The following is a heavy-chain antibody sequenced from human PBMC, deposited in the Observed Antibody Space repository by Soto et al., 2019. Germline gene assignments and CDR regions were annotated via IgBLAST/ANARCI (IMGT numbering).Heavy chain of an antibody. CDR2: ISSSSSYI. CDR1: GFTFSSYS. V-gene: IGHV3-21*01. CDR3: ARDYYGSSWFDP. Sequence: PGGSLRLSCAASGFTFSSYSMNWVRQAPGKGLEWVSSISSSSSYIYYADSVKGRFTISRDNSKNTLYLQMNSLRAEDTAVYYCARDYYGSSWFDPWGQGTLVTVSS. D-gene: IGHD3-10*01. J-gene: IGHJ5*02.